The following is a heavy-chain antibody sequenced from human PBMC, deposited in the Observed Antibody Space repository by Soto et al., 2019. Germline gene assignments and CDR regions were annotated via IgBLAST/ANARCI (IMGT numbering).Heavy chain of an antibody. CDR1: GGSFSGYY. D-gene: IGHD3-9*01. Sequence: ASETLSLTCAVYGGSFSGYYWSWIRQPPGKGLEWIGEINHSGSTKYNPSLKSRVTISVDTSKNQFSLKLSSVTAADTAVYYCARGFRYFDWSIDYWGQGTLVTVSS. J-gene: IGHJ4*02. V-gene: IGHV4-34*01. CDR3: ARGFRYFDWSIDY. CDR2: INHSGST.